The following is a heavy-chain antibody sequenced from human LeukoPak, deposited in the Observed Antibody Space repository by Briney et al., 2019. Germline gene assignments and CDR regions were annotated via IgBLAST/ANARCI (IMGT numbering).Heavy chain of an antibody. CDR1: GYTFTGYY. J-gene: IGHJ4*02. V-gene: IGHV1-2*02. D-gene: IGHD6-13*01. CDR2: INPNSGGT. CDR3: ARDHGAIAAAGSFDY. Sequence: ASVKASCKASGYTFTGYYMHWVRQAPGQGLEWIGWINPNSGGTNYAQKFQGRVTMTRDTSISTAYMELSRLRSDDTAVYYCARDHGAIAAAGSFDYWGQGTLVTVSS.